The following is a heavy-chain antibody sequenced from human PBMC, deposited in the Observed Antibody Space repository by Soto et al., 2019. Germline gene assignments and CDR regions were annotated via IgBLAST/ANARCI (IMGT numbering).Heavy chain of an antibody. CDR1: GFTFSSYG. CDR2: IWYDGSNK. D-gene: IGHD2-2*01. J-gene: IGHJ6*02. V-gene: IGHV3-33*01. Sequence: QVQLVESGGGVVQPGRSLRLSCAASGFTFSSYGMHWVRQAPGKGLEWVAVIWYDGSNKYYADSVKGRFTISRDNSKNTLYLQMNSLRAEDTAVYYCARDGSTSYLGMDVWGQGTTVTVSS. CDR3: ARDGSTSYLGMDV.